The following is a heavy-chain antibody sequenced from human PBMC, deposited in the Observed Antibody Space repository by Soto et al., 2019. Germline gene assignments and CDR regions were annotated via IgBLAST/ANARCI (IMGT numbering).Heavy chain of an antibody. CDR2: ISYDGSNK. V-gene: IGHV3-30*18. CDR3: AKAMANTLLGY. J-gene: IGHJ4*02. CDR1: GFTFSSYG. D-gene: IGHD3-10*01. Sequence: PGGSLRLSCAASGFTFSSYGMHWVRQAPGKGLEWVAVISYDGSNKYYADSVKGRFTISRDNSKNTLYLQMNSLRAEDTAVYYCAKAMANTLLGYWGQGTLVTVSS.